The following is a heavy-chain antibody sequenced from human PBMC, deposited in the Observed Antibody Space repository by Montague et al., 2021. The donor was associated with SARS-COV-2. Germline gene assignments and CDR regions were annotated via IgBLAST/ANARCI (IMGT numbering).Heavy chain of an antibody. CDR3: ARASQDVVVPALGIGAYYYYYYMDV. CDR2: INHSGST. J-gene: IGHJ6*03. V-gene: IGHV4-34*01. Sequence: SETLSLTCAVYGGSFSGYYWSWIRQPPGKGLEWIWEINHSGSTNYNPSLKSRVTISVDTSKNQFSLKLSSVTAADTAVYYCARASQDVVVPALGIGAYYYYYYMDVWGKGTTVTVSS. CDR1: GGSFSGYY. D-gene: IGHD2-2*01.